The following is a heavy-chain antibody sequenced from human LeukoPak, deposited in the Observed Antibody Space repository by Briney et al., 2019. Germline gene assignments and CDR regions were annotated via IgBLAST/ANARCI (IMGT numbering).Heavy chain of an antibody. CDR3: ARDHLVQLWSQGPPFCDY. V-gene: IGHV1-18*01. Sequence: ASVKVSCKASGYTFTSYGIRWVRQAPGQGLEWMGWISAYNGNTNYAQKLQGRVTMTTDTSTSTAYMELRSLRSDDTAVYYCARDHLVQLWSQGPPFCDYWGQGTLVTVSS. D-gene: IGHD5-18*01. CDR1: GYTFTSYG. CDR2: ISAYNGNT. J-gene: IGHJ4*02.